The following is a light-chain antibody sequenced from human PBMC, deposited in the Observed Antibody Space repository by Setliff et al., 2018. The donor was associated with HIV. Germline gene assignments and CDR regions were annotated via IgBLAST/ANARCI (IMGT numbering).Light chain of an antibody. V-gene: IGLV1-44*01. Sequence: QSVLTQPPSASGTPGQRVTIPCSGSSSNIGSNAVNWYQQFPGTAAKLLIYSTNQRPSGVPDRFSGSKSGTAASLAISGLQSEEEADYYCATWDDSLNGVVFGGGTKVTVL. CDR3: ATWDDSLNGVV. CDR2: STN. CDR1: SSNIGSNA. J-gene: IGLJ2*01.